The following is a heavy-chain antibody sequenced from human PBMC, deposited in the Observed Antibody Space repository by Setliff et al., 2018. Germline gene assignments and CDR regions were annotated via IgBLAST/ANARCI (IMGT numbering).Heavy chain of an antibody. CDR1: GFTFSSYG. V-gene: IGHV3-48*01. CDR3: ARLALTGYDSSGYYYALDYYYYMDV. Sequence: GESLKISCVASGFTFSSYGMTWVRQAPGKGLEWISYISTSSSTIDYADSVKGRFTISRDNANQSLYLQMNTLRAEDTAVYYCARLALTGYDSSGYYYALDYYYYMDVWGKGTTVTSP. D-gene: IGHD3-22*01. J-gene: IGHJ6*03. CDR2: ISTSSSTI.